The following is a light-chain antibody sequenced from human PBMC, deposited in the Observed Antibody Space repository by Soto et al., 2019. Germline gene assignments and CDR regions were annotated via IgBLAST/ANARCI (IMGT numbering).Light chain of an antibody. CDR3: QTWGTGIQGV. Sequence: QSVLTQSPSASASLGASVKLTCTLSSGHSSNAIAWHQQRPQKGPRYLMKLKSDGSHTKGDRIPDRFSGSSSGTERHLTISSLQSEDEADYYCQTWGTGIQGVFGGGTKVTVL. V-gene: IGLV4-69*01. CDR2: LKSDGSH. CDR1: SGHSSNA. J-gene: IGLJ3*02.